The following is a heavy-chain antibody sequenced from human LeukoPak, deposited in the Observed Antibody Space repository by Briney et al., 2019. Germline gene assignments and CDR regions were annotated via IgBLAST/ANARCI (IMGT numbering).Heavy chain of an antibody. Sequence: SVKVSCKASGGTFSSYAISWVRQAPGQGLEWMGRITPIFGTANYAQKFQGRVTITTDGSTSTAYMELSSLRSEDTAVYYCARWLEFGYDAFDIWGQGTMVTVSS. CDR2: ITPIFGTA. CDR3: ARWLEFGYDAFDI. V-gene: IGHV1-69*05. J-gene: IGHJ3*02. CDR1: GGTFSSYA. D-gene: IGHD5-24*01.